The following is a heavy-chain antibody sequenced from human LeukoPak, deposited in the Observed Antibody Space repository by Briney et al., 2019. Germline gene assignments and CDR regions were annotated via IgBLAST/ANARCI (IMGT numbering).Heavy chain of an antibody. CDR2: ISGSGVRT. CDR1: GFTFNIFA. J-gene: IGHJ6*03. Sequence: PGGSLRLSCAASGFTFNIFAMSWVRQAPGKGPEWVAGISGSGVRTFSADSVKGRFTISRDNSKNTLYLQMNSLRAEDTALYYCAKDGSWGDYYFYFYIDVWGKGTTVTVSS. D-gene: IGHD3-16*01. CDR3: AKDGSWGDYYFYFYIDV. V-gene: IGHV3-23*01.